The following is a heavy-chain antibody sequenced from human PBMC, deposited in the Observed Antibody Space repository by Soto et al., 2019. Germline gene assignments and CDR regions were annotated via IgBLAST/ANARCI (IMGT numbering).Heavy chain of an antibody. Sequence: SETLSLTCTVSGGSVSSGNYYWSWIRQPPGKGLEWIGFIYYTGSSSYNPSLKSRVTMSLDKSNNQFSLKLTSVTAADTAVYYCARQLIDWGQGTPVTVSS. CDR1: GGSVSSGNYY. D-gene: IGHD6-13*01. CDR2: IYYTGSS. J-gene: IGHJ4*02. V-gene: IGHV4-61*01. CDR3: ARQLID.